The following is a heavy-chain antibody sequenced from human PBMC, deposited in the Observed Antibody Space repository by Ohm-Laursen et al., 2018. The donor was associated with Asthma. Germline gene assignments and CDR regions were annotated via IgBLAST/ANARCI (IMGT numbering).Heavy chain of an antibody. J-gene: IGHJ4*02. D-gene: IGHD2-21*01. V-gene: IGHV1-18*01. CDR1: GYSVTSYA. Sequence: ASVKASCKVSGYSVTSYAFSCVRQAPGQRPEWMGWIYIANTNNAPKFRDRVTMTTDTSTNTLYMELRRLKSDDTAVYYSVRDVVDRFDDWGQGSLVIVSS. CDR2: IYIANT. CDR3: VRDVVDRFDD.